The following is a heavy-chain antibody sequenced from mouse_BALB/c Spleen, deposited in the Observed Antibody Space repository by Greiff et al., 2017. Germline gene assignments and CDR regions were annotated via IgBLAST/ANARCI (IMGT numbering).Heavy chain of an antibody. CDR2: IDPENGDT. J-gene: IGHJ2*01. V-gene: IGHV14-4*02. CDR3: NAVITTVYYFDY. CDR1: GFNIKDYY. D-gene: IGHD1-1*01. Sequence: EVKLQESGAELVRSGASVKLSCTASGFNIKDYYMHWVKQRPEQGLEWIGWIDPENGDTEYAPKFQGKATMTADTSFNTAYLQLSSLTSEDTAVYYCNAVITTVYYFDYWGQGTTLTVSS.